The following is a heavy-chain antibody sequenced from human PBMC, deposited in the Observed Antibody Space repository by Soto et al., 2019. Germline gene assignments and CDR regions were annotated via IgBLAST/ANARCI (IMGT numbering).Heavy chain of an antibody. CDR3: ARTSAAGKYYYGMDV. V-gene: IGHV5-51*01. Sequence: GESLKISCEGSGYSFTSYWIGWVRQMPGKGLEWMGIIYPGDSHSKYSPSFQGQVTISADKSISTAYLQWSSLKASDTAMYYCARTSAAGKYYYGMDVWGQGTTVTVS. CDR1: GYSFTSYW. CDR2: IYPGDSHS. D-gene: IGHD6-13*01. J-gene: IGHJ6*02.